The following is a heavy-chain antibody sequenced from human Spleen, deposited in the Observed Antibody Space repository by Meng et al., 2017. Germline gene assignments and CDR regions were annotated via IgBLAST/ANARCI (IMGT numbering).Heavy chain of an antibody. V-gene: IGHV4-4*02. CDR2: IYHSGST. CDR3: ARANSAKYNSFDY. Sequence: QVQRRESRPGLVEPSGSLSLTCAVSGGSVGSSSWCNWGRQPPWKGLERIGEIYHSGSTNYNPSLKSRVTISVDKSKNQISLRLDSVSAADTAVYFCARANSAKYNSFDYWGQGTLVTVSS. CDR1: GGSVGSSSW. J-gene: IGHJ4*02. D-gene: IGHD5-24*01.